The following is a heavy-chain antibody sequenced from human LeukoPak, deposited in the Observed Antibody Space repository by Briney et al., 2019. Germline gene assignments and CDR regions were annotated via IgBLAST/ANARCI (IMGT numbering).Heavy chain of an antibody. CDR3: ARDLSALDSSGYYPGDY. Sequence: GASVKVSCKASGYTFTSYGISWVRQAPGQGLEWMGWISAYNGNTNYAQKLQGRVTMTTDTSTSTAYMELRSLRSDDTAVYYCARDLSALDSSGYYPGDYWGQGTLVTVSS. CDR2: ISAYNGNT. CDR1: GYTFTSYG. D-gene: IGHD3-22*01. V-gene: IGHV1-18*01. J-gene: IGHJ4*02.